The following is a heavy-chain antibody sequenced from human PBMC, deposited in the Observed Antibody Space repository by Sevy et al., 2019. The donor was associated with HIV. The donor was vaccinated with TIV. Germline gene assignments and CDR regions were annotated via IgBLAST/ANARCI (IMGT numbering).Heavy chain of an antibody. J-gene: IGHJ4*02. CDR2: IGYDGSNK. V-gene: IGHV3-33*01. D-gene: IGHD2-8*01. Sequence: GGSLRLSCAASGFTPSTYGMHWVRQAPGKGLEWVAVIGYDGSNKYYADSLKGRFTISRDNSKNTLFLQMDGLRAEDTAVYYCARDPRMYGDYLLAYFDSWGQGTLVTVSS. CDR1: GFTPSTYG. CDR3: ARDPRMYGDYLLAYFDS.